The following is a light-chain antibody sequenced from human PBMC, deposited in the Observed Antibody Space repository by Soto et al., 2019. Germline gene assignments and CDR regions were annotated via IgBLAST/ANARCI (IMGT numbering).Light chain of an antibody. CDR3: HQYGSSSPWT. V-gene: IGKV1-5*03. Sequence: DIQMTQSPSTLSASVGDRVTIACRASQSISSWLAWYQQKPGRAPQLLIYKASSLETGVPSRFSGSGSGTEFTLIISSLQTDDFASYYCHQYGSSSPWTFGQGTKVEIK. CDR1: QSISSW. J-gene: IGKJ1*01. CDR2: KAS.